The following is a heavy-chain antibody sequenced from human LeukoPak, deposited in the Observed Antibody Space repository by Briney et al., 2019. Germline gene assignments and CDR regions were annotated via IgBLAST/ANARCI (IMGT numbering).Heavy chain of an antibody. D-gene: IGHD3-22*01. CDR3: ARDKRYYDSSGYLGVSGYFDY. V-gene: IGHV4-61*02. J-gene: IGHJ4*02. CDR1: GGSISSGSYY. CDR2: IYTSGST. Sequence: SETLSLTCTVSGGSISSGSYYWSWIRQPAGKGLEWIGRIYTSGSTNYNPSLKSRVTISVDTSKNQFPLKLSSVTAADTAVYYCARDKRYYDSSGYLGVSGYFDYWGQGTLVTVSS.